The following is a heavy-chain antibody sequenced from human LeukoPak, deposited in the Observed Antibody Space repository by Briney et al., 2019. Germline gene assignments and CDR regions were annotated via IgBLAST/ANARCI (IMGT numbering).Heavy chain of an antibody. CDR3: AKKGGPDGDYSAFDI. D-gene: IGHD4-17*01. J-gene: IGHJ3*02. CDR1: GFTFSSYA. V-gene: IGHV3-23*01. Sequence: GGSLRLSCAASGFTFSSYAMSWVRQAPGKGLEWVSAIGGSGGSTYYADSVKGRFTISRDNSKNTLYLQMNSLRAEDTAVYYCAKKGGPDGDYSAFDIWGQGTMVTVSS. CDR2: IGGSGGST.